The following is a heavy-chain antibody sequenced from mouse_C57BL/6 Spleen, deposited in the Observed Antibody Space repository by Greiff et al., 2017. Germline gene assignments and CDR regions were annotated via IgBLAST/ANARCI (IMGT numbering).Heavy chain of an antibody. J-gene: IGHJ3*01. CDR1: GFTFSSYA. CDR2: ISDGGSYT. Sequence: EVQRVESGGGLVKPGGSLKLSCAASGFTFSSYAMSWVRQTPEKRLEWVATISDGGSYTYYPDNVKGRFTISRDNAKNHLYLQMSHLKSEDTSMYYCARERGYGNYEFAYWGQGTLVTVSA. CDR3: ARERGYGNYEFAY. V-gene: IGHV5-4*01. D-gene: IGHD2-1*01.